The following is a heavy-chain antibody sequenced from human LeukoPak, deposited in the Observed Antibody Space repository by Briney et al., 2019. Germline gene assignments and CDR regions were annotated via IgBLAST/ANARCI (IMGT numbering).Heavy chain of an antibody. CDR2: IYHNGNT. J-gene: IGHJ4*02. CDR3: ARGSTASYSFDY. D-gene: IGHD2-21*02. Sequence: SETLSLTCAVSGYSISSGNYWGWIRQPPGKGLEWIGNIYHNGNTYYNPSLKSRVTISVDTSKNQFSLKLSSVTAADTAVHYCARGSTASYSFDYWGQGTLVTVSS. V-gene: IGHV4-38-2*01. CDR1: GYSISSGNY.